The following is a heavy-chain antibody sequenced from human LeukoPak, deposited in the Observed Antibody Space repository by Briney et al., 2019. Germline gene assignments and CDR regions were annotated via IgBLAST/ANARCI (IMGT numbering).Heavy chain of an antibody. D-gene: IGHD1-1*01. J-gene: IGHJ6*03. CDR2: IYTSGST. Sequence: SETLSLTCTVSGGSISSYYWSWIRQPAGKGLEWIGRIYTSGSTNYNPSLKSRVTMSVDTSKNQFSLKLSSVTAADTAVYYCARGGKWTGTTFYYYMDVWGKGTTVTVSS. CDR1: GGSISSYY. V-gene: IGHV4-4*07. CDR3: ARGGKWTGTTFYYYMDV.